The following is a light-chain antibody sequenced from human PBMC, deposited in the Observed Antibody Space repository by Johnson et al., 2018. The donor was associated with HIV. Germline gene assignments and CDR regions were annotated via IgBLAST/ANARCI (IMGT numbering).Light chain of an antibody. Sequence: QPVLTQPPSVSAAPGQKVTISCSGSSSNIGNNYVSWYQQLPGTAPKLLIYDNNKRPSGIPDRFSGSKSGTSATLGITGLQTGDEADYYCGAWDSGLTAHFVFGTGTKITVL. J-gene: IGLJ1*01. CDR3: GAWDSGLTAHFV. V-gene: IGLV1-51*01. CDR2: DNN. CDR1: SSNIGNNY.